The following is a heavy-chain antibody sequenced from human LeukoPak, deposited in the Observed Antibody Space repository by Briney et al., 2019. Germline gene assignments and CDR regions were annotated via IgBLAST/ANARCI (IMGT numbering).Heavy chain of an antibody. Sequence: GASVKVSCTASGYTFTGYYMHWVRQAPGQGLEWMGRINPNSGGTNYAQKFQGRVIMTRDTSISTAYMELSRLRSDDTAVYYCAGVQERRPKWGQGTLVTVSS. CDR1: GYTFTGYY. J-gene: IGHJ4*02. D-gene: IGHD1-1*01. CDR2: INPNSGGT. V-gene: IGHV1-2*06. CDR3: AGVQERRPK.